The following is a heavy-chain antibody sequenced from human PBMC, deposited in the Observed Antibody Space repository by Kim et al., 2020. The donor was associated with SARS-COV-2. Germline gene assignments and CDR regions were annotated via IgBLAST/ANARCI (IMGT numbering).Heavy chain of an antibody. J-gene: IGHJ4*02. V-gene: IGHV3-15*06. D-gene: IGHD3-10*01. CDR3: TTDLWFGEV. Sequence: GTTNYAAPVKGRFTISRDDSKNTLYLQMNSLKTEDTAVYYCTTDLWFGEVWGQGTLVTVSS. CDR2: GTT.